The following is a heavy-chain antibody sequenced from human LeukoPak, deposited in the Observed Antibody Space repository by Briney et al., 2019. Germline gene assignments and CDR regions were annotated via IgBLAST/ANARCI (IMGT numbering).Heavy chain of an antibody. J-gene: IGHJ4*02. CDR3: AISRYSGTSLDY. CDR1: GFTFSSYA. Sequence: GRSLRLSCAASGFTFSSYAMHWVRQAPGKGLVWVSRINSDGGTTTYADSVKGRFTISRDNAKSTLYLQMNSLRIEDTAVYYCAISRYSGTSLDYWGQGSLVTVPS. D-gene: IGHD1-26*01. V-gene: IGHV3-74*01. CDR2: INSDGGTT.